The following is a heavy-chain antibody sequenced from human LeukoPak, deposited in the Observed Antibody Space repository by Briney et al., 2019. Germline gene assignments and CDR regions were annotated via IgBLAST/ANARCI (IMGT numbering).Heavy chain of an antibody. Sequence: SETLSLTCTVSGGSISSYYWSWIRQPPGKGLEWIGEINHSGSTNYNPSLKSRVTISVDTSKNQFSLKLSSVTAADTAVYYCARGGVDYYDSSGYFPPQYYFDYWGQGTLVTVSS. D-gene: IGHD3-22*01. CDR2: INHSGST. J-gene: IGHJ4*02. CDR1: GGSISSYY. V-gene: IGHV4-34*01. CDR3: ARGGVDYYDSSGYFPPQYYFDY.